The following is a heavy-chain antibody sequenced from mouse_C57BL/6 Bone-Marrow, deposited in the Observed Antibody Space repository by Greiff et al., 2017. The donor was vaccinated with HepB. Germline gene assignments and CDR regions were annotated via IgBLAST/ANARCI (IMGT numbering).Heavy chain of an antibody. V-gene: IGHV3-6*01. CDR3: ASFPLYYYGSSYGDY. CDR1: GYSITSGYY. D-gene: IGHD1-1*01. J-gene: IGHJ2*01. CDR2: ISYDGSN. Sequence: VQLQQSGPGLVKPSQSLSLTCSVTGYSITSGYYWNWIRQFPGNKLEWMGYISYDGSNNYNPSLKNRISITRDTSKNQFFLKLNSVTTEDTATYYCASFPLYYYGSSYGDYWGQGTTLTVSS.